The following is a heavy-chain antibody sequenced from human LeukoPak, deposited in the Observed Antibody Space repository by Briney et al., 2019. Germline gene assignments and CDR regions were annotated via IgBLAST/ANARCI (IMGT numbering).Heavy chain of an antibody. V-gene: IGHV6-1*01. CDR2: TYYRSKWSS. J-gene: IGHJ4*02. D-gene: IGHD1-26*01. CDR3: ARSQTGGTFDY. Sequence: PSQTLSLTCLISGDSISSKSAAWHWIRQSPSGGLEWLGRTYYRSKWSSGYAISMRGRITVNSDTSKNLFSLQLNSVTPEDTAVYYCARSQTGGTFDYWGQGVLVTVSS. CDR1: GDSISSKSAA.